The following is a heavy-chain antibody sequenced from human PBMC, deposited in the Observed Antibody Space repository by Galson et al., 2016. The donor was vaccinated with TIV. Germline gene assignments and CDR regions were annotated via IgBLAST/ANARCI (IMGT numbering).Heavy chain of an antibody. V-gene: IGHV3-53*01. CDR1: GFTVSSNF. D-gene: IGHD3-22*01. Sequence: SLRLSCAASGFTVSSNFMSWVRQAPGKGLEWISIIYSDGRTYYTESVKGRFTISRDDSRNTLYLQMNALRAEDTAIYYCARELGGSASENYYPGFDCWGQGTLVTVSS. CDR2: IYSDGRT. J-gene: IGHJ4*02. CDR3: ARELGGSASENYYPGFDC.